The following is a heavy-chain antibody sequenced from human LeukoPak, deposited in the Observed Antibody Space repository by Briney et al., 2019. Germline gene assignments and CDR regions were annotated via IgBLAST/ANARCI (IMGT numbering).Heavy chain of an antibody. D-gene: IGHD5-12*01. Sequence: SVKVSCKASGGTFSSYAIDWVRQAPGQGLEWMGGIIPIFGTANYAQKFQGRVTITADESTSTAYMELSSQRSEDTAVYYCARENGYDRDRELTLWGQGTLVTVSS. V-gene: IGHV1-69*01. CDR1: GGTFSSYA. CDR2: IIPIFGTA. J-gene: IGHJ4*02. CDR3: ARENGYDRDRELTL.